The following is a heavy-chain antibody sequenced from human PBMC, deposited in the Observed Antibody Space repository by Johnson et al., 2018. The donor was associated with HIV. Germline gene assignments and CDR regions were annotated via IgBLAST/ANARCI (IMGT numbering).Heavy chain of an antibody. Sequence: QLVEYGGGLVQHGGYLRLSCAASGFTFSSYAMHWVRQAPGEGLEYVSAISCNGGSTYYANSVKGRFTISRDKDKNALYLQMNSLRAEDTALYYCAREVGKQRWSSDAIDIRGKGTMVTVSS. J-gene: IGHJ3*02. CDR1: GFTFSSYA. V-gene: IGHV3-64*01. CDR2: ISCNGGST. CDR3: AREVGKQRWSSDAIDI. D-gene: IGHD1-26*01.